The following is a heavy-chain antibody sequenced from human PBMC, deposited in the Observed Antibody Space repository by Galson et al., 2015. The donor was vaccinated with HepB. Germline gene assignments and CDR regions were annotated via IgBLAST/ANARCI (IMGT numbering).Heavy chain of an antibody. CDR3: ARDDIGLGAFEI. J-gene: IGHJ3*02. CDR2: IIPFLGVT. D-gene: IGHD3-16*01. V-gene: IGHV1-69*04. CDR1: GGTFSNYM. Sequence: SVKVSCKASGGTFSNYMINWVRQAPGQGLEWMGRIIPFLGVTTYAQKFQGRVTITADKSTSTAYMEVSALSSDDTAVYYCARDDIGLGAFEIWGQGTMVTVSS.